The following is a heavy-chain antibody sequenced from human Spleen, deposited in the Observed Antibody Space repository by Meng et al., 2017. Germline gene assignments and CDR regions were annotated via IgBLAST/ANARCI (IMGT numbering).Heavy chain of an antibody. D-gene: IGHD1-26*01. V-gene: IGHV4-31*03. CDR2: IYYSGST. Sequence: QLEAAVPEPGTPPPTPTLPCSVSGGFTSSGIYYWSWIRQHPGKGLEWIGYIYYSGSTYYNPSLKSRVTISVDTSKNQFSLKLITVTAADTAVYYCARDRGSYYGGWFDPWGQGTLVTVSS. CDR1: GGFTSSGIYY. CDR3: ARDRGSYYGGWFDP. J-gene: IGHJ5*02.